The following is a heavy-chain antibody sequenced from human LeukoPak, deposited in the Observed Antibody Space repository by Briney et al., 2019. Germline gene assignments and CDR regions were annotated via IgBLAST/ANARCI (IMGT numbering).Heavy chain of an antibody. V-gene: IGHV1-2*02. CDR2: INPNSGGT. CDR1: GYTFTSYG. CDR3: ARAGRDEWELLAGYFDL. Sequence: GASVKVSCKASGYTFTSYGISWVRQAPGQGLEWMGWINPNSGGTNYAQKFQGRVTMTRDTSISTAYMELSRLRSDDTAVYYCARAGRDEWELLAGYFDLWGRGTLVTVSS. J-gene: IGHJ2*01. D-gene: IGHD1-26*01.